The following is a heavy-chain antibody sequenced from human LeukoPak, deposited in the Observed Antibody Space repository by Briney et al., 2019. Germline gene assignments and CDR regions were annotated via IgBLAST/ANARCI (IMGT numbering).Heavy chain of an antibody. CDR3: TTESMGYDFWSGSHGIDY. Sequence: GSLRLPSGAPGLPFRNAWRSWGRRAPGKGLGGGGGFKSTADGGTTYYAAPVKRRFTISRGDSKNTLYLKMNSLKTEDTAVYYCTTESMGYDFWSGSHGIDYWGQGTLVTVSS. D-gene: IGHD3-3*01. CDR1: GLPFRNAW. CDR2: FKSTADGGTT. V-gene: IGHV3-15*01. J-gene: IGHJ4*02.